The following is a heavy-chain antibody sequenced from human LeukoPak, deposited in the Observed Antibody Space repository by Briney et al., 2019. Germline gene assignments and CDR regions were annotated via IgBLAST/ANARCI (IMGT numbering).Heavy chain of an antibody. Sequence: ASVKVSCKASGYTFTNYYMHWVRQAPGRGLEWMGIINPSGGSTTYAQKFQGRVTMTRDTSTSTVYMELSSLRSEDTAVYYCARDLIRWSGLDYWGQGTLVTVSS. V-gene: IGHV1-46*01. CDR2: INPSGGST. D-gene: IGHD4-23*01. CDR3: ARDLIRWSGLDY. J-gene: IGHJ4*02. CDR1: GYTFTNYY.